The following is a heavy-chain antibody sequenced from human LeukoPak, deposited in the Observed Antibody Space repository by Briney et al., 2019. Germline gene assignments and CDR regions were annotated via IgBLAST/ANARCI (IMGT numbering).Heavy chain of an antibody. V-gene: IGHV6-1*01. CDR1: GDSVSINSVT. CDR3: ARRLTQYDCFDP. J-gene: IGHJ5*02. D-gene: IGHD2-2*01. Sequence: QTLSLTCAISGDSVSINSVTWNWIRQSPSRGLEWLGRTYYRSTWYNEYAVSVRGRITVNPDTSKNQFSLHLNSVTPEDTAVYYCARRLTQYDCFDPWGEGILVTVSS. CDR2: TYYRSTWYN.